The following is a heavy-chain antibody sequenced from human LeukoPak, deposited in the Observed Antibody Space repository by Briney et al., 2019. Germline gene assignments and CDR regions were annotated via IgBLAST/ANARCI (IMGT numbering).Heavy chain of an antibody. CDR3: AHGLDYGDYFDY. D-gene: IGHD4-17*01. V-gene: IGHV2-5*01. J-gene: IGHJ4*01. CDR1: GFSLSSGGVG. CDR2: IYWNNDK. Sequence: SGPTLVNPTQTLTLTCTFSGFSLSSGGVGVGWIRQPPGKALEWLALIYWNNDKRYRPSLKTRLTITKDTSKNQVVLITTNMDPVDTATYFCAHGLDYGDYFDYWGQGTLVTVSS.